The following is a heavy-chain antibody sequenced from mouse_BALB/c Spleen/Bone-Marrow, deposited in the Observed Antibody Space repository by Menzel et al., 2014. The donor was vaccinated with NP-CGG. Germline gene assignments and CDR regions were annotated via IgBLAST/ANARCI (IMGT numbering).Heavy chain of an antibody. D-gene: IGHD2-4*01. CDR1: GYTFTSYY. V-gene: IGHV1S56*01. CDR3: AIYYDYSWYFDV. J-gene: IGHJ1*01. CDR2: IYPGDGST. Sequence: VQLQQSGPELVKPGASVKMSCKASGYTFTSYYIHWVKQRPGQGLERIGWIYPGDGSTKYNEKFKGKTTLTADKSSSTAYMLLSSLTSEDSAIYFCAIYYDYSWYFDVWGAGTTVTVSS.